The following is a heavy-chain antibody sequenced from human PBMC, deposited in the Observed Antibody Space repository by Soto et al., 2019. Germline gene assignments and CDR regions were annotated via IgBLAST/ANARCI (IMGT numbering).Heavy chain of an antibody. V-gene: IGHV3-48*01. CDR1: GFTFSSYS. CDR3: ARIEGSGSSDAFDI. Sequence: GGSLRLSCAASGFTFSSYSMNWVRQAPGKGLEWVSYISSSSSTIYYADSVKGRFTISRDNAKNSLYLQMNSLRAEDTAVYYCARIEGSGSSDAFDIWGQGTMVTVS. J-gene: IGHJ3*02. D-gene: IGHD3-10*01. CDR2: ISSSSSTI.